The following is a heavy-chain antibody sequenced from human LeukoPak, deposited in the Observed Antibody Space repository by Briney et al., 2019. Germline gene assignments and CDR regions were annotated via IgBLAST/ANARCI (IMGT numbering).Heavy chain of an antibody. CDR3: ARGLASLPDSIDY. Sequence: GGSLRLSCAASGFTFSSYEMNWVRQAPGKGLEWVSGINWNGGSTGYADSVKGRFTISRDNAKNSLYLQMNSLRAEDTALYYCARGLASLPDSIDYWGQGTLVTVSS. D-gene: IGHD2-15*01. J-gene: IGHJ4*02. CDR2: INWNGGST. CDR1: GFTFSSYE. V-gene: IGHV3-20*04.